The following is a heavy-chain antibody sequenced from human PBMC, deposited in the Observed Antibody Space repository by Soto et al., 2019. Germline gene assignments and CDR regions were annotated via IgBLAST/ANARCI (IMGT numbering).Heavy chain of an antibody. CDR3: AKDYCSATACWYFDY. Sequence: GGSLRLSCAASGFTFRSYDMSWVRQAPGKGLEWVSTISGSGDSTYYADSVKGRFTISRDNSKNTLYLQMKSLRAEDTAMYYCAKDYCSATACWYFDYWGQGALVTVSS. CDR2: ISGSGDST. CDR1: GFTFRSYD. D-gene: IGHD2-2*01. J-gene: IGHJ4*02. V-gene: IGHV3-23*01.